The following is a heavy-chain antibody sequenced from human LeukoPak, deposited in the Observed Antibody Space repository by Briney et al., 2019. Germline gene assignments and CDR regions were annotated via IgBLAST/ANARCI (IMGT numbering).Heavy chain of an antibody. CDR1: GFTFSSYE. D-gene: IGHD3-22*01. J-gene: IGHJ4*02. Sequence: GGSLRLSCAASGFTFSSYEMNWVRQAPGKGLEWVSYISSSGSTIYYADSVKGRFTISRDNSKNTLYLQMNSLRAEDTAVYYCAKDSSGYYAYFDYWGQGTLVTVSS. V-gene: IGHV3-48*03. CDR3: AKDSSGYYAYFDY. CDR2: ISSSGSTI.